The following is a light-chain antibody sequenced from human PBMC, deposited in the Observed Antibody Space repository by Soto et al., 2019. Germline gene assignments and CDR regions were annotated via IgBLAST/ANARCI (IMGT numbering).Light chain of an antibody. CDR3: SSYTSSSTYV. V-gene: IGLV2-14*01. CDR2: EVS. J-gene: IGLJ1*01. CDR1: SSDVGGYDY. Sequence: QSLLTQPASVSGSPGQSITISCTGTSSDVGGYDYVSWYQQHPGKAPKLMIYEVSNRPSGVSNRFSGSKSGNTASLTISGLQAEDEADYYCSSYTSSSTYVFATGTKVTVL.